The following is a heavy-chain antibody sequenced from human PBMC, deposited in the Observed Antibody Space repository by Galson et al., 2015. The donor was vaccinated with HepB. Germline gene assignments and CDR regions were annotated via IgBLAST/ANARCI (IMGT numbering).Heavy chain of an antibody. D-gene: IGHD6-13*01. CDR1: GFTFSGSG. CDR2: IRNRANNYAT. Sequence: LRLSCAASGFTFSGSGIHWVRLASGKGLEWVGRIRNRANNYATAYAASVRGRFTVSRDDSRNTAYLQMNSLKTEDTAVYYCTRPGYGSSWFLDYSHGMDIWGQGTTVIVS. CDR3: TRPGYGSSWFLDYSHGMDI. J-gene: IGHJ6*02. V-gene: IGHV3-73*01.